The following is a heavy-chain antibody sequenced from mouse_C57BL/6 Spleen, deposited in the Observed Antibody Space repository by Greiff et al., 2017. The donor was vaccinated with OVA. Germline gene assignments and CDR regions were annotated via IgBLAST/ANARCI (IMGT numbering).Heavy chain of an antibody. Sequence: QVQLQQSGPELVKPGASVKISCKASGYAFSSSWMNWVKQRPGKGLEWIGRIYPGDGDTNYNGKFKGKATLTADKSSSTAYMQLSSLTSEDSAVYFCARSAYEGYFEYWGEDTTLTVSS. V-gene: IGHV1-82*01. J-gene: IGHJ2*01. CDR2: IYPGDGDT. D-gene: IGHD1-1*01. CDR1: GYAFSSSW. CDR3: ARSAYEGYFEY.